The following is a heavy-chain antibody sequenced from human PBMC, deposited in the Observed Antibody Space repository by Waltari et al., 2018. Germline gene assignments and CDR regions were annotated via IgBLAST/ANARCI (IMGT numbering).Heavy chain of an antibody. D-gene: IGHD4-17*01. J-gene: IGHJ3*02. Sequence: QVQLVQSGAEVKKPGSSVKVSCKASGGTFSSYAISWVRQAPGQGLEWMGGVSPIFGTSNDAQKFQGRVTITADESTSTAYMELSSLRSEDTAVYYCARGLYGDYTAFDIWGQGTMVTVSS. CDR2: VSPIFGTS. CDR1: GGTFSSYA. V-gene: IGHV1-69*13. CDR3: ARGLYGDYTAFDI.